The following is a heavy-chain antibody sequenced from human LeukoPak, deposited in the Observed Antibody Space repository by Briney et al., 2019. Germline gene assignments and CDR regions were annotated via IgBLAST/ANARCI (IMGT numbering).Heavy chain of an antibody. CDR2: IRYDGSNK. CDR1: GFTFSSYG. D-gene: IGHD1-26*01. J-gene: IGHJ5*02. Sequence: PGGSLRLSCAASGFTFSSYGMHWVRQAPGKGLEWVAFIRYDGSNKYYADSVKGRFTISRDNAKNSLYLQMNSLRAEDTAVYYCARDEYSGSYFWWLDPWGQGTLVTVSS. CDR3: ARDEYSGSYFWWLDP. V-gene: IGHV3-30*02.